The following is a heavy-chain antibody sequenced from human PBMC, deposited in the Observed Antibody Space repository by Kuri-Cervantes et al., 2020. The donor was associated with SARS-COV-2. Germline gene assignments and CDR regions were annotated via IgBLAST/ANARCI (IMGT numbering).Heavy chain of an antibody. V-gene: IGHV3-7*01. Sequence: GESLKISCAASGFTFSSYSMNWVRQAPGKGLEWVANINQDGSEKYYVDSVKGRFTISRDNAKNSLYLQMNSLRVEDTAVYYCARDGGVACSSTSCYYDYWGQGTLVTVSS. CDR3: ARDGGVACSSTSCYYDY. CDR1: GFTFSSYS. CDR2: INQDGSEK. D-gene: IGHD2-2*01. J-gene: IGHJ4*02.